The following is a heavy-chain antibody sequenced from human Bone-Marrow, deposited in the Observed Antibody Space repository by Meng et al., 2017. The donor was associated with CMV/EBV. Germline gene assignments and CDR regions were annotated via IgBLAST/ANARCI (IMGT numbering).Heavy chain of an antibody. CDR2: ISYDGSNK. J-gene: IGHJ6*02. D-gene: IGHD5-18*01. Sequence: GGSLRLSCAASGFTFSSYAMHWVRQAPGKGLEWVAVISYDGSNKYYADSVKGRFTISRDNSKNTLYLQMNSLRAEDTAVYYCARGGGYSYGYDYYYGMDVCGQGTTVTVSS. CDR3: ARGGGYSYGYDYYYGMDV. V-gene: IGHV3-30*04. CDR1: GFTFSSYA.